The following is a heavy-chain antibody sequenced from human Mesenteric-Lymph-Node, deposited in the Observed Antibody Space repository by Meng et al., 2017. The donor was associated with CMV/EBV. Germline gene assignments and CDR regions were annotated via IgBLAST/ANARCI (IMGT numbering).Heavy chain of an antibody. J-gene: IGHJ6*02. Sequence: SETLSLTCTVSGGSISSYYWSWIRQPPGKGLEWIGYISYSGSINYNPSLKSRVTISVDTSKNQFSLKLSSVTAADTAVDYCARDKIAVAGNYYYYYGMDVWGQGTTVTVSS. V-gene: IGHV4-59*01. CDR2: ISYSGSI. CDR3: ARDKIAVAGNYYYYYGMDV. D-gene: IGHD6-19*01. CDR1: GGSISSYY.